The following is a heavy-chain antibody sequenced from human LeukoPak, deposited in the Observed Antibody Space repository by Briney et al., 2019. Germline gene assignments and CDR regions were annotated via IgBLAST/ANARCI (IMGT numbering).Heavy chain of an antibody. V-gene: IGHV4-30-2*01. CDR1: GGSISSGGYY. J-gene: IGHJ4*02. CDR2: IYHSGST. Sequence: PSETLSLTCTVSGGSISSGGYYWSWIRQPPGKGLEWIGYIYHSGSTYYNPSLKSRVTISVDRSKNQFSLKLSSVTAADTAVYYCARGSGGSYYWGQGTLVTVSS. D-gene: IGHD1-26*01. CDR3: ARGSGGSYY.